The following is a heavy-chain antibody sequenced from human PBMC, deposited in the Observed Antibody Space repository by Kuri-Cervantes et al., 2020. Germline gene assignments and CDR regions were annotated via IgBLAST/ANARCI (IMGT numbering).Heavy chain of an antibody. CDR3: ARGSGYNYYYYYGMDV. J-gene: IGHJ6*02. Sequence: SQTLSLTCAVYGGSFSDYYWSWIRQPPGKGLEWSGEINHSGSTNYNPSLKSRVTISVDTSKNQVSLRLTSVTAADTAVYYCARGSGYNYYYYYGMDVWGQGTTVTVSS. D-gene: IGHD5-24*01. V-gene: IGHV4-34*01. CDR1: GGSFSDYY. CDR2: INHSGST.